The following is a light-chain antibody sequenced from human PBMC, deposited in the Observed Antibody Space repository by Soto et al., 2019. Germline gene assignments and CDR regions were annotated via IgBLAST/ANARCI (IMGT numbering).Light chain of an antibody. J-gene: IGLJ1*01. CDR3: CSYAGSYV. CDR1: SSYVGGYNY. CDR2: DVS. V-gene: IGLV2-11*01. Sequence: QSALAQPRSLSGSPGQSVTISCTGTSSYVGGYNYVSWYQQHPGKAPKLIIYDVSQRPSGVPERFSGSSSGNAASLTISGLLTEDEADYFCCSYAGSYVFGTGTKVTVL.